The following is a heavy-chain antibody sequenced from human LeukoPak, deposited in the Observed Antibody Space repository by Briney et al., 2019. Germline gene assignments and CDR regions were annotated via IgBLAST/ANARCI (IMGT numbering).Heavy chain of an antibody. V-gene: IGHV3-11*01. CDR2: ISRGGNSI. J-gene: IGHJ4*02. Sequence: GGSLRLSCAASGFTFSDYYMGWIRQAPGNGLEWVSSISRGGNSIYYADSVRGRFTISRDNAKNSLDLQMNSLRAEDTAVYYCARDQYFDCRGQGTLVTVSS. CDR1: GFTFSDYY. CDR3: ARDQYFDC.